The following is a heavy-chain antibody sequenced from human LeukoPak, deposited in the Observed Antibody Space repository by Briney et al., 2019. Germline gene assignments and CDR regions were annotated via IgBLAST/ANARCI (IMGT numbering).Heavy chain of an antibody. D-gene: IGHD4-11*01. J-gene: IGHJ3*02. CDR2: INHSGST. CDR1: GGSFSGYY. CDR3: VRGCGVYSNFCDAFDI. Sequence: PSETLSLTCAVYGGSFSGYYWSWIRPPPGKGLEWIGEINHSGSTNYNPSLKSRVTISVDTSKNQFSLKLSSVTAADTAVYYCVRGCGVYSNFCDAFDIWGQGTMVTVSS. V-gene: IGHV4-34*01.